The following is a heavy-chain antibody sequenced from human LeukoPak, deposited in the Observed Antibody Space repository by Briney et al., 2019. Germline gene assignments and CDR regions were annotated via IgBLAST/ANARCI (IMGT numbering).Heavy chain of an antibody. CDR2: FIPIFGTP. V-gene: IGHV1-69*13. Sequence: VKESCKASGDTFSNYPINWVRQAPRQGLEWMGGFIPIFGTPSYAQKFQGRVSITADESASTAYMELSSLRSEDTAVYYCTGRAVPAANLDYWGQGTL. CDR1: GDTFSNYP. J-gene: IGHJ4*02. CDR3: TGRAVPAANLDY. D-gene: IGHD2-2*01.